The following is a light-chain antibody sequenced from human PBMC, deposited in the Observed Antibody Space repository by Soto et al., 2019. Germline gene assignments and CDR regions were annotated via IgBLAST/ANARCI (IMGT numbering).Light chain of an antibody. CDR2: DAS. J-gene: IGKJ5*01. Sequence: EIVLTQSPATLSLSPGERATLSCRASQSVKTFLVWYQQRPRQAPRLPIYDASHRAAGIPARFSGSAFATAFPLTNSTLEPEDAAVFYCQQRSNWPPITFGQGTRLAIQ. V-gene: IGKV3-11*01. CDR1: QSVKTF. CDR3: QQRSNWPPIT.